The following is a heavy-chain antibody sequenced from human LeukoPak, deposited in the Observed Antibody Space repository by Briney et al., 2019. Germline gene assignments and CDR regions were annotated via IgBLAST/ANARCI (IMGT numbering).Heavy chain of an antibody. CDR2: ISSTSTYI. V-gene: IGHV3-21*01. D-gene: IGHD2-21*02. Sequence: PGGSLRLSCAASGFSVSSNYMSWVRQAPGKGLEWVSSISSTSTYIYYANSVKGRFTISRDNAKNSLYLQMNSLRAEDTAVYYCARDCGGDCYRDYWGQGTLVTVSS. CDR1: GFSVSSNY. CDR3: ARDCGGDCYRDY. J-gene: IGHJ4*02.